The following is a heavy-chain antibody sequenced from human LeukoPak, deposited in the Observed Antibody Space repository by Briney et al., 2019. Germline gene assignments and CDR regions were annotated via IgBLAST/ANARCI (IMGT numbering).Heavy chain of an antibody. V-gene: IGHV3-20*04. CDR3: ASDSAYHEWNFAY. J-gene: IGHJ4*02. Sequence: GGSLRLSCAASGFTFDDYAMSWVRQVPGKGLEWVSTVDWNGGSIGYADSVKGRFTISRDSAKNSVYLQMSSLRAEDTALYYCASDSAYHEWNFAYWGQGTLVTVSS. CDR2: VDWNGGSI. D-gene: IGHD1-1*01. CDR1: GFTFDDYA.